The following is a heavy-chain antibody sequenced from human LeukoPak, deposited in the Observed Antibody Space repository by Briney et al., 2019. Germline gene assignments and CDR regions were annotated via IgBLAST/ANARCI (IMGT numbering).Heavy chain of an antibody. CDR3: ARGDKVVAADYYYYMDV. CDR1: GFTFSSYE. Sequence: PGGSLRLSCAASGFTFSSYEMNWVRQAPGKGLEWVSYISSSGSTIYYADSVKGRFTISRDNAKNSLYLQMNSLRAEDTAVYYCARGDKVVAADYYYYMDVWGKGTTVTIS. V-gene: IGHV3-48*03. J-gene: IGHJ6*03. CDR2: ISSSGSTI. D-gene: IGHD2-15*01.